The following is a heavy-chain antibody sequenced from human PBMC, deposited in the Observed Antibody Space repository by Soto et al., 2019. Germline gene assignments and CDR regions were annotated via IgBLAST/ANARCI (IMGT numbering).Heavy chain of an antibody. Sequence: SETMSLTYSAAGGSITSSRHFWGRVRQHPGKGLEWIGTIYFTRNTYYTPSLKSRLSMSIDTSKNEFSLRLNSVTAADTAVYSFAGHTFTLAAASYGSSNWFDPWGPGTLVTVSS. V-gene: IGHV4-39*01. J-gene: IGHJ5*02. CDR1: GGSITSSRHF. CDR3: AGHTFTLAAASYGSSNWFDP. D-gene: IGHD6-25*01. CDR2: IYFTRNT.